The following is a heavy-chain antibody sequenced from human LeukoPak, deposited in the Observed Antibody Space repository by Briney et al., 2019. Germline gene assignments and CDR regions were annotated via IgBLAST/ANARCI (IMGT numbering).Heavy chain of an antibody. CDR1: GYSFTSYW. CDR3: ARLAQRSIVVAPSAIHFDY. CDR2: IYPGDSDT. V-gene: IGHV5-51*01. J-gene: IGHJ4*02. D-gene: IGHD2-2*02. Sequence: GESLKISCKGSGYSFTSYWIGWVRQMPGKGLEWMGIIYPGDSDTTYSPSFQGQVTISADKSISTAYLQWSSLKASDTAIYYCARLAQRSIVVAPSAIHFDYWGQGTLVTVSS.